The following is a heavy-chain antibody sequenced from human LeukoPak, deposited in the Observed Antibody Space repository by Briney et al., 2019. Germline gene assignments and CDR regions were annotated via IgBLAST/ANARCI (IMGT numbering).Heavy chain of an antibody. V-gene: IGHV4-31*03. CDR2: IYYSGST. D-gene: IGHD3-16*01. Sequence: SETLSLTCTVSGGSISSGDYFWSWIRQHPGNGLEWIGYIYYSGSTYYNPSLKSRVTISVDTSKNQFSLKVSSVTAADTAVYYCARVGAATKIDYWGQGTLVTVSS. J-gene: IGHJ4*02. CDR3: ARVGAATKIDY. CDR1: GGSISSGDYF.